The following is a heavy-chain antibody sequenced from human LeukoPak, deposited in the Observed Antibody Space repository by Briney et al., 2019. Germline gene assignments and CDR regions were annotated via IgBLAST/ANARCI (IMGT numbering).Heavy chain of an antibody. Sequence: GASVKVSCKASGYTFTSYGINWVRQATGQGLEWMGWMNPNSGNTGYAQKFQGRVTMTRNTSISTAYMELSSLRSEDTAVYYCARGGRVVPAAIYRFDPWGQGTLVTVSS. CDR3: ARGGRVVPAAIYRFDP. CDR1: GYTFTSYG. D-gene: IGHD2-2*02. J-gene: IGHJ5*02. CDR2: MNPNSGNT. V-gene: IGHV1-8*02.